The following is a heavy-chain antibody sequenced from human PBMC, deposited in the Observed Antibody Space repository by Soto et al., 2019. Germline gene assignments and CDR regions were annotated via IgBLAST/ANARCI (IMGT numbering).Heavy chain of an antibody. CDR1: GGSISCYY. J-gene: IGHJ6*02. V-gene: IGHV4-59*01. D-gene: IGHD1-20*01. CDR3: ARDISKYGMDV. CDR2: IYYSGST. Sequence: SETLSLTCTVSGGSISCYYWSWIRQAPGKGLEWIGDIYYSGSTNYNPSLKSRVTISVDTSKNQFSLKLSSVTAADTAVYYCARDISKYGMDVWGQGTTVTVSS.